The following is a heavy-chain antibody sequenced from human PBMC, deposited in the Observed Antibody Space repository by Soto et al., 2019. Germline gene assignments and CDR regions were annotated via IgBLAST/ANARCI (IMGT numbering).Heavy chain of an antibody. D-gene: IGHD2-8*01. CDR1: GGSISNGDYY. Sequence: QVQLQESGPGLVKPSQTLSLTCTVSGGSISNGDYYWSWIRQPPGKGLEWIGYIYDSGSTYYNSSLKSRVNITLDTSKNQFSLKLTSVTAADTAVYYCARDNGVGPWGQGTLVTVSS. J-gene: IGHJ5*02. CDR3: ARDNGVGP. CDR2: IYDSGST. V-gene: IGHV4-30-4*01.